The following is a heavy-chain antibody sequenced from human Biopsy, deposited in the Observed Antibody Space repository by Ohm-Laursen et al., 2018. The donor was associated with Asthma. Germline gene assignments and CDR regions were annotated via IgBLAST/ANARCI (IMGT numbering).Heavy chain of an antibody. Sequence: GSLRLSCAASGFTFRTYSMSWVRQAPGKGLEWVSSISGSSSYIYYADSVKGRFTISRDNAENSLYLQMNSLRTEDTGVYYCARTFHFWSPYHAEHYQLWGQGTLVTVSS. CDR2: ISGSSSYI. CDR3: ARTFHFWSPYHAEHYQL. D-gene: IGHD3-3*01. V-gene: IGHV3-21*01. J-gene: IGHJ1*01. CDR1: GFTFRTYS.